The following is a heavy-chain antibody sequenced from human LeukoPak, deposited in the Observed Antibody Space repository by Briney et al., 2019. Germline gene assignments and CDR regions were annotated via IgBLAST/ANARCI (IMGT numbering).Heavy chain of an antibody. D-gene: IGHD3-22*01. V-gene: IGHV3-23*01. J-gene: IGHJ4*02. CDR3: AKAEPYDSSGFDY. CDR1: GFTFSSYA. Sequence: GGSLRLSCAASGFTFSSYAMSWVRQAPGKGLEWVSGISGSGSSTYYADSVKGRFAISRDNSKNTLYLQMNSLRAEDTAVYYCAKAEPYDSSGFDYWGQGTLVTVSS. CDR2: ISGSGSST.